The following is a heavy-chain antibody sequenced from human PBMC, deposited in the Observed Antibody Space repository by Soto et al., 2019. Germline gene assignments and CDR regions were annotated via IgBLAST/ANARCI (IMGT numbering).Heavy chain of an antibody. J-gene: IGHJ5*02. CDR2: MNPNSGNT. CDR1: GYTFTSYD. Sequence: GASVKVSCKASGYTFTSYDINWVRQATGQGLEWMGWMNPNSGNTGYAQKFQGRVTMTRNTSISTAYMELSSLRSEDTAVYYCARGLAMTSFGGEYWFDPWGQGTLVTVSS. V-gene: IGHV1-8*02. D-gene: IGHD3-16*01. CDR3: ARGLAMTSFGGEYWFDP.